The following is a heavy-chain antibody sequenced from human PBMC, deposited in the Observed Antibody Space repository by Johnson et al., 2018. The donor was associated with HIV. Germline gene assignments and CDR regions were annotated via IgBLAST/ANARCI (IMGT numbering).Heavy chain of an antibody. V-gene: IGHV3-66*03. CDR2: ISWNSGSI. J-gene: IGHJ3*02. D-gene: IGHD5-18*01. CDR3: AREDTRGAFDI. CDR1: GFTVSSNY. Sequence: VQLVESGGGLIQPGGSLRLSCAASGFTVSSNYMSWVRQAPGKGLEWVSVISWNSGSIGYADSVKGRFTISRDNAKNSLYLQMNSLRAEDTAVYYCAREDTRGAFDIWGQGTMVTVSS.